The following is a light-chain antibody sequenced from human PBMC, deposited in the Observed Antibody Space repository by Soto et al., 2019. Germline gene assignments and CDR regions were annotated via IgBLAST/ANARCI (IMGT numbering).Light chain of an antibody. CDR3: ISYTTTTTFVV. J-gene: IGLJ2*01. V-gene: IGLV2-18*02. CDR2: EVT. CDR1: NNDIGAYNR. Sequence: QSALTQPPSVSGSPGQSVTISCTGSNNDIGAYNRVSWYQHPAGTAPKLIIYEVTNRPSGVPDRFSGSKSGNTASLTISGLQPEDEADYFCISYTTTTTFVVFGGGTKLTVL.